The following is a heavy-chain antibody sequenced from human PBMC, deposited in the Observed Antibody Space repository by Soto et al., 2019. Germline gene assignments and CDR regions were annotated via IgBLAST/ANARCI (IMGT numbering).Heavy chain of an antibody. CDR2: IYHSGST. Sequence: SETLSLTCTVSGGAISSYYWSWIRQPPGKGLEWIGYIYHSGSTYYNPSLKSRVTISVDRSKNQFSLKLSSVTAADTAVYYCARAGGLGAVAVDYWGQGTLVTVSS. J-gene: IGHJ4*02. D-gene: IGHD6-19*01. CDR1: GGAISSYY. V-gene: IGHV4-59*12. CDR3: ARAGGLGAVAVDY.